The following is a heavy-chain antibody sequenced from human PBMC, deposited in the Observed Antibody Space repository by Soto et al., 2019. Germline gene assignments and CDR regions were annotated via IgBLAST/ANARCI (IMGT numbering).Heavy chain of an antibody. CDR3: ARQRPTDGRWEFANYYGMDV. Sequence: PSETLSLTCAVSGGSISSNNWWSWVRQAPGKGLEWIGEIIHSESTKYNPSLKSRVTISVDTSKNQFSLKLSSVTAADTAVYYCARQRPTDGRWEFANYYGMDVWGQGTPVTVSS. D-gene: IGHD1-26*01. V-gene: IGHV4-4*02. CDR1: GGSISSNNW. CDR2: IIHSEST. J-gene: IGHJ6*02.